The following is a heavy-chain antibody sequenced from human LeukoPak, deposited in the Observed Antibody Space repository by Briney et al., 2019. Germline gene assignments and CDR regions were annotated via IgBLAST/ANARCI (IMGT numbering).Heavy chain of an antibody. J-gene: IGHJ6*02. CDR3: ARDRRGRRYFDWSYYYYYGMDV. V-gene: IGHV4-4*07. CDR1: GGSISSYY. Sequence: SETLSLTCTVSGGSISSYYWSLIRHPAGKGLEWIGLIYTSVSTNYNPSLKSRVTMSVDTSKNQFSLKLSSVTAADTAVYYCARDRRGRRYFDWSYYYYYGMDVWGQGTTVTVSS. D-gene: IGHD3-9*01. CDR2: IYTSVST.